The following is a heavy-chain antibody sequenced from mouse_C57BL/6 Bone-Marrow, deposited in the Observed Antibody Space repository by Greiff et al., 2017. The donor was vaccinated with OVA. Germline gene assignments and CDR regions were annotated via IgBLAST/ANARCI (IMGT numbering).Heavy chain of an antibody. Sequence: QVQLQQSGAELVTPGASVTLSCKASGYTFTDYEMHWVKQTPVHGLEWIGAIDPETGGTAYNQKFKGKAILTADKSSSTAYMELRSLTSEDSAVYYCTRFPYYYGSSYDWFAYWGQGTLVTVSA. J-gene: IGHJ3*01. V-gene: IGHV1-15*01. CDR1: GYTFTDYE. CDR2: IDPETGGT. D-gene: IGHD1-1*01. CDR3: TRFPYYYGSSYDWFAY.